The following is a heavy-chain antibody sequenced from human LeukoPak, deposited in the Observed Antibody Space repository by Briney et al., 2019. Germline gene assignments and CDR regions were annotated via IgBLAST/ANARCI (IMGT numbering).Heavy chain of an antibody. J-gene: IGHJ3*02. D-gene: IGHD4-23*01. CDR3: ARVSGGNSLYAFDI. V-gene: IGHV3-64*01. CDR2: ISSNGGST. Sequence: GGSLRLSCAASGFTFSSYAMHWVRQAPGKGLEYVSAISSNGGSTYYANSVKGRFTISRDNSKNTLYLQMNSLRAEDTAVYYCARVSGGNSLYAFDIWGQGTMVTVSS. CDR1: GFTFSSYA.